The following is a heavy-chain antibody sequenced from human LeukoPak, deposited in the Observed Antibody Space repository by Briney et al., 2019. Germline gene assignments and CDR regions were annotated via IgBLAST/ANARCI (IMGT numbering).Heavy chain of an antibody. V-gene: IGHV3-74*01. CDR2: IHGDGDNI. J-gene: IGHJ5*02. D-gene: IGHD1-26*01. Sequence: GGSLRLSCAASGFPFSSYAMYWVRQAPGKGLVWVARIHGDGDNISYADSVRGRFTISRDNAKDTLYLHVNSLRPEDTAVYYCARAQAGAPTDLWGQGTLVTVPS. CDR1: GFPFSSYA. CDR3: ARAQAGAPTDL.